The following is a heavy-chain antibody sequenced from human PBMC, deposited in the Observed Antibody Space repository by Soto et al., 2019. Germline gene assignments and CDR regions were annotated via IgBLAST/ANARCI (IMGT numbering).Heavy chain of an antibody. CDR3: ARDRGYCSGGSCSTWFDP. V-gene: IGHV1-69*13. CDR1: GGTFSSYA. Sequence: ASVKVSCKASGGTFSSYAISWVRQAPGQGLEWMGGIIPIFGTANYAQKFQGRVTITADESTSTAYMELSSLRSEDTAVYYCARDRGYCSGGSCSTWFDPWGQGTLVTVS. CDR2: IIPIFGTA. J-gene: IGHJ5*02. D-gene: IGHD2-15*01.